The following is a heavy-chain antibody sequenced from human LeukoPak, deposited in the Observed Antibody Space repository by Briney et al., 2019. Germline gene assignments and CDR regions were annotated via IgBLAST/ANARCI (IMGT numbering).Heavy chain of an antibody. D-gene: IGHD5-18*01. CDR1: GYIFTSYF. J-gene: IGHJ6*03. CDR3: ARGRSRGYSYGGEFRKYYYYYYYMDV. Sequence: GASVKVSCKASGYIFTSYFMHWVRQAPGQGLEWMGLINPSGGSTRYAQKFQGRVTMTRDMSTSTVYMELSSLRSEDTAVYYCARGRSRGYSYGGEFRKYYYYYYYMDVWGKGTTVTISS. CDR2: INPSGGST. V-gene: IGHV1-46*01.